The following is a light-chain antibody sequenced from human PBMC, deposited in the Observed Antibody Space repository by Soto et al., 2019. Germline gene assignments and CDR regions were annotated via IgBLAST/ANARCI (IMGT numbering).Light chain of an antibody. CDR1: QSVSSY. CDR2: EAS. J-gene: IGKJ5*01. Sequence: IVLTQSPATLSLSPGERATLSCRASQSVSSYLAWYQQKPGQAPRLLIYEASTRATGIPARFSGSGSGTDFTLTISSLEPEDFATYYCQQSYSSPPITFGQGTRLEIK. V-gene: IGKV3-11*01. CDR3: QQSYSSPPIT.